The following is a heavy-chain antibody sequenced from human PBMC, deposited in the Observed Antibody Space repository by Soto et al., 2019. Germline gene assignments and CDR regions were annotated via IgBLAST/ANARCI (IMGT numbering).Heavy chain of an antibody. Sequence: PETLSLTCAVYGESFSGYYWSWIRQPPGKGQERIGEINHSGSTNYHPSLKSRVTLSVDTSKNQFSLKLSSVTAADTAVYYCASSGPYSSGWYQFYYYYGMDVWGQGTTVTVSS. CDR2: INHSGST. J-gene: IGHJ6*02. V-gene: IGHV4-34*01. D-gene: IGHD6-19*01. CDR3: ASSGPYSSGWYQFYYYYGMDV. CDR1: GESFSGYY.